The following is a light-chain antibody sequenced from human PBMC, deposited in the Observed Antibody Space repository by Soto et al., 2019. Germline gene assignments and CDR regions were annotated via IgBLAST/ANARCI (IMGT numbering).Light chain of an antibody. V-gene: IGKV1-8*01. Sequence: AIWMTQSPSSFSASTGDRVTITCRASQGISSYLAWYQQKPGKAPKLLIYAASTLQSGVPSRFSGSGSGTDFTLTISCLQSEDFATYYCQQYYSYPQTFGQGTKVDIK. CDR2: AAS. J-gene: IGKJ1*01. CDR1: QGISSY. CDR3: QQYYSYPQT.